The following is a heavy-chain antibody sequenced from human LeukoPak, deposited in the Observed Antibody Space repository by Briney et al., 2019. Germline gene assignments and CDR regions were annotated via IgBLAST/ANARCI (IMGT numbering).Heavy chain of an antibody. D-gene: IGHD3-22*01. Sequence: ASVKVSCKASGYTFTSYYMHWVRQAPGQGLEWMGIINPCGCSTSYAQKFQGRVTITTDMSTSTAYMELSSLRSEDTAVYYCARVGDSSGSLDYWGQGTLVTVSS. CDR2: INPCGCST. CDR1: GYTFTSYY. CDR3: ARVGDSSGSLDY. V-gene: IGHV1-46*01. J-gene: IGHJ4*02.